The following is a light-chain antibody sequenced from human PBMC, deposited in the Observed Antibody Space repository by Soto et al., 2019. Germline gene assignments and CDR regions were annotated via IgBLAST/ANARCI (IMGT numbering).Light chain of an antibody. Sequence: QSALTQPASVSGSPGQSITISCTGTSSDVGGYNYVSWYQQHPGKAPKLMVFNVINRPSGVSNRFSGSKSGNTASLTISGLQAEDEADYYCISYTNSDTYVFGTGTKLTFL. CDR1: SSDVGGYNY. CDR3: ISYTNSDTYV. V-gene: IGLV2-14*03. J-gene: IGLJ1*01. CDR2: NVI.